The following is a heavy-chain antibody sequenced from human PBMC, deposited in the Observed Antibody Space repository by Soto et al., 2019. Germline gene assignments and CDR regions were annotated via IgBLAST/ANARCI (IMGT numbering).Heavy chain of an antibody. J-gene: IGHJ4*02. CDR3: VRGGYSYGYGYYFDY. CDR2: IWYDGSNK. Sequence: GGSLRLSCAASGFTFSSYGMHWVRQAPGKGLEWVAVIWYDGSNKYYADSVKGRFTISRDNSKNTLYLQMNSLRAEDTAVYYCVRGGYSYGYGYYFDYWGQGTLVTVSS. CDR1: GFTFSSYG. V-gene: IGHV3-33*01. D-gene: IGHD5-18*01.